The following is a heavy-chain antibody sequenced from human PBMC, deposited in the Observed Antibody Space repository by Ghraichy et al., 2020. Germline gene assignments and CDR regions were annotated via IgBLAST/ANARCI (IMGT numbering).Heavy chain of an antibody. Sequence: SETLSLTCTVSGGAISGSSYYWGWIRQPPGKGLEWIGSIYYSGSTYYNPSLESRVTISVDTSKNQFSLKLNSVTAADSAVYYCVSGDYTRLDYWGQGTLVTVSS. CDR1: GGAISGSSYY. D-gene: IGHD4-11*01. J-gene: IGHJ4*02. CDR3: VSGDYTRLDY. CDR2: IYYSGST. V-gene: IGHV4-39*01.